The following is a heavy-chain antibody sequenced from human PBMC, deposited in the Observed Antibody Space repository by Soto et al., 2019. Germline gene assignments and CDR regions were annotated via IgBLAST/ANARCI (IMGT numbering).Heavy chain of an antibody. D-gene: IGHD3-10*01. Sequence: EVQLVESGGGLVQPGGSLRLSCAASGFTFSSYWMSWVRQAPGKGLEWVANIKQDGSEKYYVDSVKGRFTISRDNAKNSLYLQMDSLRDEDTAVYYCARNDYSGSGNFRYYYGMDVWGRGTTVTVSS. CDR1: GFTFSSYW. CDR2: IKQDGSEK. J-gene: IGHJ6*02. CDR3: ARNDYSGSGNFRYYYGMDV. V-gene: IGHV3-7*01.